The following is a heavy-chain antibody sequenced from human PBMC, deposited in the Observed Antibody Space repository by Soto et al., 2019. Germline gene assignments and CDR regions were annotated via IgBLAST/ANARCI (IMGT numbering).Heavy chain of an antibody. V-gene: IGHV6-1*01. D-gene: IGHD6-13*01. Sequence: SQTLSLTCAISGDSVSSNSAAWNWIRQSPSRGLEWLGRTYYRSKWYNDYAVSVKSRITINPDTSKNQFSLQLNSVTPEDTAVYYCARALPMYSSSWYYFDDWGQGTLVTVSS. CDR1: GDSVSSNSAA. CDR3: ARALPMYSSSWYYFDD. J-gene: IGHJ4*02. CDR2: TYYRSKWYN.